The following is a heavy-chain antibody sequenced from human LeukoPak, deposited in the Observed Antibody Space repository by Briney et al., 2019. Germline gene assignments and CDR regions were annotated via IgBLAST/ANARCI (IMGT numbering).Heavy chain of an antibody. J-gene: IGHJ4*02. Sequence: GASVKVSCKASGYIFTGYFMHWVRQAPGQGLEWMGWINPNSGDTDYAQKFQGRVTMTTDTSISTAYMELIRLRSDDTAVYYCARDLNFRPILSGWAGPYWGQGTLVTVSS. CDR1: GYIFTGYF. V-gene: IGHV1-2*02. D-gene: IGHD2-8*02. CDR2: INPNSGDT. CDR3: ARDLNFRPILSGWAGPY.